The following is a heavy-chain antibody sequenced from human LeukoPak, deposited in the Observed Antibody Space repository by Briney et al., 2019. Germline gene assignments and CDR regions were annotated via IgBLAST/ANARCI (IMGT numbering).Heavy chain of an antibody. CDR1: GFTFSSYG. V-gene: IGHV3-30*02. Sequence: GGSLRLSCAASGFTFSSYGMHWVRQAPGKGLEWVAFIRYGGSNKYYADSVKGRFTISRDNSKNTLYLQMNSLRAEDTAVYYCAKDYCSSTSCYSDAFDIWGQGTMVTVSS. J-gene: IGHJ3*02. D-gene: IGHD2-2*01. CDR2: IRYGGSNK. CDR3: AKDYCSSTSCYSDAFDI.